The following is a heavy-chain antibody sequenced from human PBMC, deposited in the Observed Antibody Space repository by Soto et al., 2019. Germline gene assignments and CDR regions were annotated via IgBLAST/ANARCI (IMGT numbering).Heavy chain of an antibody. CDR2: IISSGSFI. CDR3: SRVAYYYDSSGYLPVVD. Sequence: EVQLVESGGGLVKPGGSLTLSCAASGFSFSNDNMTWIRQAPGKGLEWVSSIISSGSFIYYADSVKGRFTISRDNAKNSLYLQMNSLRADDTALYYCSRVAYYYDSSGYLPVVDWGQGTLVTVSS. J-gene: IGHJ4*02. D-gene: IGHD3-22*01. V-gene: IGHV3-21*01. CDR1: GFSFSNDN.